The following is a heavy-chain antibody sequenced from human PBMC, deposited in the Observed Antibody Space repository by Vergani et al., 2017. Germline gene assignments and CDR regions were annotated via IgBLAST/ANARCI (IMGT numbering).Heavy chain of an antibody. CDR3: ARGFTMVRGVISLQYYFDY. D-gene: IGHD3-10*01. V-gene: IGHV1-69*18. CDR2: IIPIFGTA. CDR1: GGTFSSYA. Sequence: QVQLVQSGAEVKKPGSSVKVSCKASGGTFSSYAISWVRQAPGQGLEWMGRIIPIFGTANYAQKFKGRVTITADESTSTAYMELSSLRSEDTAVYYCARGFTMVRGVISLQYYFDYWGQGTLVTVSS. J-gene: IGHJ4*02.